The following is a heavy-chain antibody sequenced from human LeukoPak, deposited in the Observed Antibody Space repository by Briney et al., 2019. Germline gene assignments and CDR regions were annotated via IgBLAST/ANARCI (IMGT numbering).Heavy chain of an antibody. CDR3: VKGDRYYGSGSYDYFDY. V-gene: IGHV3-64D*09. CDR2: ISSNGGST. CDR1: GFTFSSYA. J-gene: IGHJ4*02. D-gene: IGHD3-10*01. Sequence: GGSLGLSCSASGFTFSSYAMHWVRQAPGKGLEYVSAISSNGGSTYYADSVKGRFTISRDNSKNTLYLQMSSLRAEDTAVYYCVKGDRYYGSGSYDYFDYWGQGTLVTVSS.